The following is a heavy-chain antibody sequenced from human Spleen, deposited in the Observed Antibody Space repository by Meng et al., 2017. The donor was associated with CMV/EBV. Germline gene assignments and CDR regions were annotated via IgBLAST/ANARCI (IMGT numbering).Heavy chain of an antibody. J-gene: IGHJ5*02. CDR1: GESFSGYY. CDR2: INHSGST. V-gene: IGHV4-34*01. D-gene: IGHD3-3*01. Sequence: GSLRLSCAVYGESFSGYYWSWIRQSPGKGLEWTGEINHSGSTNYNPSLKSRVTITVDTTKNHFFLKLSSVTAADTAVYYCARGITYYDFWSGHNWFDPWGQGTLVTVSS. CDR3: ARGITYYDFWSGHNWFDP.